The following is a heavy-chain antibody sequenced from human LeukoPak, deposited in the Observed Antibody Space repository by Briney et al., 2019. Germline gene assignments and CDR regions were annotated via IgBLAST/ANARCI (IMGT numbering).Heavy chain of an antibody. J-gene: IGHJ2*01. D-gene: IGHD6-19*01. CDR1: GFTFSTYA. CDR2: ISGNSENT. Sequence: GGSLRHSCAASGFTFSTYAMSWVRQAPGKGLEWVSGISGNSENTYYADSVKGRFTISRDNSKNTLYLQMNSLRAEDTAVYYCAKGDRREQCLVQGIYWCFDVWGRGTLVTVSS. CDR3: AKGDRREQCLVQGIYWCFDV. V-gene: IGHV3-23*01.